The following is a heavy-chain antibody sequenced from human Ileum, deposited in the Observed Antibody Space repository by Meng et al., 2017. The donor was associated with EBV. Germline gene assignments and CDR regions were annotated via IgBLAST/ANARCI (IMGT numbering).Heavy chain of an antibody. CDR3: AGDPHSGSPH. CDR1: VCSVSSAHSF. V-gene: IGHV4-61*01. Sequence: QAELQEWGPGLLKPSEHLSLTCTVSVCSVSSAHSFWTWIRQPPGKGLEWIGYMSYSGSTNYSPPLESRVTISVDTSKNQFSLKLSSVTAADTAVYYCAGDPHSGSPHWGQGTLVTVSS. J-gene: IGHJ4*02. D-gene: IGHD1-26*01. CDR2: MSYSGST.